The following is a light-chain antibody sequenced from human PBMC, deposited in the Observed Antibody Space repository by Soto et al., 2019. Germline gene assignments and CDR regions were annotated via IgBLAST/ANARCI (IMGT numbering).Light chain of an antibody. J-gene: IGLJ1*01. CDR2: SNN. CDR1: SSNIGRNT. CDR3: AAWDDSLNGYV. Sequence: QSVLTQPPSASETPGQRVTISCSGSSSNIGRNTVSWYQQVPGTAPKLLIYSNNQRPSGVPDRFSGSKSGTSASLAISGLQSEDEADYYCAAWDDSLNGYVFGTGTKVTVL. V-gene: IGLV1-44*01.